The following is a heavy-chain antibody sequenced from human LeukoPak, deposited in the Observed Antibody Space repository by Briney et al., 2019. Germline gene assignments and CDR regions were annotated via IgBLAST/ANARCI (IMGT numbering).Heavy chain of an antibody. CDR3: ARERYYCSTALCSPDWFDH. D-gene: IGHD2-2*01. V-gene: IGHV4-30-4*01. CDR1: GGSISSGDYY. Sequence: SETLSLTCTVSGGSISSGDYYWSWIRQPPGKGLEWIGYIYYSGNTYYNPSLKSRVTISVDTSKNQFSLKLSSVTAADTAVYYCARERYYCSTALCSPDWFDHWGQGTLVTVSS. CDR2: IYYSGNT. J-gene: IGHJ5*02.